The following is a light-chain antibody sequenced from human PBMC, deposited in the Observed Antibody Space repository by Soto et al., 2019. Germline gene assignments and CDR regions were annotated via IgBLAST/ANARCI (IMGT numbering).Light chain of an antibody. J-gene: IGKJ3*01. Sequence: EIVLTQSPGTLSLSPGERATISCRASQRVSTSYVAWYQHKPGHAPSLLIYGASIKSTGVPDRVSGSGSGTDFTLTISRLEPEDVAVYYCQKYDSPRCTFGHGTKVDIK. CDR1: QRVSTSY. CDR3: QKYDSPRCT. CDR2: GAS. V-gene: IGKV3-20*01.